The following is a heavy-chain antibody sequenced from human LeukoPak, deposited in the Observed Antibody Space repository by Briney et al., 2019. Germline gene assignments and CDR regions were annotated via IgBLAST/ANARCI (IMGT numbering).Heavy chain of an antibody. D-gene: IGHD1-26*01. CDR3: ARDPNPSGSYVIFDH. Sequence: GGSLRLSCVASGFTFDDYALYWVRQAPGKGLEWVSSISWNSDRTPYADSVKGRFTVSRDNARNSLFLEMNSLRSEDTAFYYCARDPNPSGSYVIFDHWGQGTLVTVSS. J-gene: IGHJ4*02. V-gene: IGHV3-9*01. CDR2: ISWNSDRT. CDR1: GFTFDDYA.